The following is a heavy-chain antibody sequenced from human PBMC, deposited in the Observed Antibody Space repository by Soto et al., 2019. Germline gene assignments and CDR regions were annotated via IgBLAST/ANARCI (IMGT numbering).Heavy chain of an antibody. D-gene: IGHD2-2*01. V-gene: IGHV3-23*01. J-gene: IGHJ6*03. CDR1: GFTFSSYA. CDR2: ISGSGGST. CDR3: AKESEDIVVVPAAMFELYCYYHMDV. Sequence: PGGSLRLSCAASGFTFSSYAMSWVRQAPGKGLEWVSAISGSGGSTYYADSVKGRFTISRDNSKNTLYLQMNSLRAEDTAVYYSAKESEDIVVVPAAMFELYCYYHMDVWGKGTTATVSS.